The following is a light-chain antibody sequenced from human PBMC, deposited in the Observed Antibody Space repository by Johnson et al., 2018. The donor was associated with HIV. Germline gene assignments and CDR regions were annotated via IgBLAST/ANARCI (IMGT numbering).Light chain of an antibody. CDR2: DTD. CDR3: GTWDNSLSAGV. V-gene: IGLV1-51*01. CDR1: SSNIGNNF. J-gene: IGLJ1*01. Sequence: QSVLTQPPSVSAAPGQKVTVSCSGSSSNIGNNFVSWYQQVPGTAPKLLIYDTDKRPSGIPDRFSGSKSGTSATLGISGLQTGDEADYYCGTWDNSLSAGVFRSWTKVTVL.